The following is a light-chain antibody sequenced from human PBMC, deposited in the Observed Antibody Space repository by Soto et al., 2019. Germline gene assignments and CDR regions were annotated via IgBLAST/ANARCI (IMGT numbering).Light chain of an antibody. CDR1: QSVSSSY. J-gene: IGKJ1*01. CDR3: PHYGS. CDR2: DTS. Sequence: EIVLTQSPGTLSLSPGERATLSCRASQSVSSSYLAWYQQKPGQAPRLLIYDTSRRATGIPDRFSDSGSGTDFTLTISRLETEDFEVYYCPHYGSFGQGTQVETK. V-gene: IGKV3-20*01.